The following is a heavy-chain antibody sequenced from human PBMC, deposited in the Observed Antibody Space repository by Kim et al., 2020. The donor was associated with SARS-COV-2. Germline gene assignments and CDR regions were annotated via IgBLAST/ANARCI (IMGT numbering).Heavy chain of an antibody. V-gene: IGHV3-64D*06. D-gene: IGHD3-10*01. J-gene: IGHJ4*02. CDR2: TTRSGNAS. Sequence: GGSLRLSCSASGFIFSDYSIHWVRRAPGEGLEYVSATTRSGNASFFSASVEGRFTVSRDNSKDTLYLQMTSLRPEDMSVYYCVKYGRDYGAVHWGRGTLVIVSS. CDR3: VKYGRDYGAVH. CDR1: GFIFSDYS.